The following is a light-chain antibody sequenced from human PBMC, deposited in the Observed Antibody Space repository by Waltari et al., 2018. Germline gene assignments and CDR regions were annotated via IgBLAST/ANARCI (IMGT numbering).Light chain of an antibody. J-gene: IGLJ1*01. Sequence: QSALTQPRSVSGSPGQSVTISCTGTSSDLGGSDFVSWYQHHQGQAPNLIIYDVNKRPSGVPDRFSGSKSGNTASLTISGLQADDEADYYCCSYAGSFSYVFGTATEVTVL. CDR2: DVN. CDR1: SSDLGGSDF. V-gene: IGLV2-11*01. CDR3: CSYAGSFSYV.